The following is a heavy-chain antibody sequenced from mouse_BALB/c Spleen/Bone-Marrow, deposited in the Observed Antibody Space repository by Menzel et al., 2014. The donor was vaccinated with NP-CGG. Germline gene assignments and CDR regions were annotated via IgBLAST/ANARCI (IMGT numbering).Heavy chain of an antibody. CDR3: TRGEDY. CDR2: IDPANGNT. CDR1: GFNIKDTF. J-gene: IGHJ2*01. V-gene: IGHV14-3*02. Sequence: EVQGVESGAELVKPGASVKLSCTASGFNIKDTFMHWVKQRPEQGLEWIGRIDPANGNTKYDPKFQGKATITADTSSNTAYLHLTSLTSEDTAVYYCTRGEDYWGQGTTLAVSS.